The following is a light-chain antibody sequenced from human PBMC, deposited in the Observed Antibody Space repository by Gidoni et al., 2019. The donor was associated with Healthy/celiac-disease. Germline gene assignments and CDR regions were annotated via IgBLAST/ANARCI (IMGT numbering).Light chain of an antibody. CDR3: QQSYSTPQLT. V-gene: IGKV1-39*01. Sequence: DIKMTQSQSSLSASVGDRVTITCRASQSISSYLNWYQQKPVKAPKLLIYAASSLQSVVPSRFSGSGSVTDFTLTINILQPEDFATYYCQQSYSTPQLTFGGGTKVEIK. CDR2: AAS. J-gene: IGKJ4*01. CDR1: QSISSY.